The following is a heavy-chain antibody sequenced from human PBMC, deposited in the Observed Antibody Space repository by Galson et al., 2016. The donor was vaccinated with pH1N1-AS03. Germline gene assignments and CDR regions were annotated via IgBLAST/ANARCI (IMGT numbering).Heavy chain of an antibody. J-gene: IGHJ4*02. CDR3: ARTLSYTTTWPHFDY. D-gene: IGHD2-2*02. CDR2: IDWDGDK. V-gene: IGHV2-70*04. Sequence: PALVKPTQTLTLTCTFSGFSLTTRGMHVSWIRQPPGKALEWLARIDWDGDKVYSTSLKTRLTLSEDTSKNQVVLTMTNMDPVDTATYYCARTLSYTTTWPHFDYWGQGTLVTVSS. CDR1: GFSLTTRGMH.